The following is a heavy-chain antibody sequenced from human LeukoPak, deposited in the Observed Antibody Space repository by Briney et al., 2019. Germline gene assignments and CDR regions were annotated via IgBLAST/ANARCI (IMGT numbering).Heavy chain of an antibody. CDR3: ARRGSSWYETVAFDI. Sequence: SETLSLTCTVSGGSISSSSYYWGWISQPPGKGLEWIGSIYYSGSTYYNPSLKSRVTISVDTSKNQFSLKLSSVTAADTAVYYCARRGSSWYETVAFDIWGQGTMVTVSS. CDR2: IYYSGST. CDR1: GGSISSSSYY. D-gene: IGHD6-13*01. J-gene: IGHJ3*02. V-gene: IGHV4-39*01.